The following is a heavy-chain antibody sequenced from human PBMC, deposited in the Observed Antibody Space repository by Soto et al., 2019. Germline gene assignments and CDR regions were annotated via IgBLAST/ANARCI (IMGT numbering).Heavy chain of an antibody. Sequence: SCKASGGTFSSYAISWVRQAPGQGLEWVAVIWFDGSNKYYADSVKGRFTISRDNSKNTLYLQMNSLRAEDTAVYYCATGDTAMDVYYYYGMDVWGQGTTVTVSS. D-gene: IGHD5-18*01. V-gene: IGHV3-33*01. CDR1: GGTFSSYA. J-gene: IGHJ6*02. CDR2: IWFDGSNK. CDR3: ATGDTAMDVYYYYGMDV.